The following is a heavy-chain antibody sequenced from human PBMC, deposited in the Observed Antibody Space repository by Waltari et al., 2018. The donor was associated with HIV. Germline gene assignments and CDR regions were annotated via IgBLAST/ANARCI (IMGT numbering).Heavy chain of an antibody. V-gene: IGHV3-30*01. D-gene: IGHD2-15*01. CDR1: GFTFTSYA. CDR3: ARDTGYCSFGSCSYNWLDP. CDR2: ISYDGSNK. Sequence: QVHLVESGGGVVQPGRSLRLSSAASGFTFTSYAIPWVRQAPGKGLEWVALISYDGSNKYYADSVKGRFTISRDNSKNTLYLQMNSLRAEDTSVYYCARDTGYCSFGSCSYNWLDPWGQGTLVSVSS. J-gene: IGHJ5*02.